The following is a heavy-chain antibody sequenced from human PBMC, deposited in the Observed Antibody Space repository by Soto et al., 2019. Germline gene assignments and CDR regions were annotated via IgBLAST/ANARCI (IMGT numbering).Heavy chain of an antibody. CDR1: GFTFSSYG. V-gene: IGHV3-30*18. Sequence: RLSCAASGFTFSSYGMHWVRQAPGKGLEWVAVISYDGSNKYYADSVKGRFTISRDNSKNTLYLQMNSLRAEDTAVYYCAKIAARQSEIDYWGQGTLVTVSS. D-gene: IGHD6-6*01. CDR2: ISYDGSNK. J-gene: IGHJ4*02. CDR3: AKIAARQSEIDY.